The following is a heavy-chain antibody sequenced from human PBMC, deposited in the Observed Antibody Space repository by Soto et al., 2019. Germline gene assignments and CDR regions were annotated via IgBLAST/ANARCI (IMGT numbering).Heavy chain of an antibody. CDR1: GYTFTSYD. D-gene: IGHD2-21*01. J-gene: IGHJ1*01. V-gene: IGHV1-8*01. CDR2: INPATRYT. Sequence: QVQLVQSGAEVKKPGASVKVSCKASGYTFTSYDINWVRQATGQGLEWMGWINPATRYTGSPQTFQGRVTMTSNISRTTAYMELSSLRSEDTAVYYCATGRIFSPLGQWGQGTLVTDSS. CDR3: ATGRIFSPLGQ.